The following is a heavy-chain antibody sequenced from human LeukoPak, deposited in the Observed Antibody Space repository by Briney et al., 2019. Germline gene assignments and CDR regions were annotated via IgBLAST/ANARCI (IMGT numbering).Heavy chain of an antibody. CDR3: TNGYYCMDV. Sequence: SGTLSLTCAVSGGSISSSTNWWSWVRQPPGKGLEWIGEIYHSGGTNYNPSLKSRITISVDKSQNQFSLKVNSLTAADTAVYCATNGYYCMDVWGKGTTVTVSS. CDR2: IYHSGGT. V-gene: IGHV4-4*02. J-gene: IGHJ6*03. D-gene: IGHD2-8*01. CDR1: GGSISSSTNW.